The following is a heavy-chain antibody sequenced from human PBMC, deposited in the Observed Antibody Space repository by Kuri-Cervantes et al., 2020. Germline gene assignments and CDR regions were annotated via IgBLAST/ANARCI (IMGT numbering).Heavy chain of an antibody. Sequence: GSLRLSCTVSGGSVSSGSYYWSWIRQPPGKGLEWIGYIYYSGSTNYNPSPKSRVTISVDTSKNQFSLKLSSVTAADTAVYYCARVDSGSFYYYFDYWGQGTLVTVSS. D-gene: IGHD1-26*01. CDR1: GGSVSSGSYY. J-gene: IGHJ4*02. CDR3: ARVDSGSFYYYFDY. CDR2: IYYSGST. V-gene: IGHV4-61*01.